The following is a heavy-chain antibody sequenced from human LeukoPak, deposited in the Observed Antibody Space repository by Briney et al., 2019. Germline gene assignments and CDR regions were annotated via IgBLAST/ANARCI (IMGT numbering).Heavy chain of an antibody. J-gene: IGHJ4*02. Sequence: PGGSLRLSCAASGFTFSSYGMHWVRQAPGKGLEWVAFIRYDGRNKYYADSVKGRFTISRDNSKNTLHLQMNSLRDDDTAVYYCAKGGSSWSEFDYWGQGTLVTVSS. CDR1: GFTFSSYG. CDR2: IRYDGRNK. CDR3: AKGGSSWSEFDY. V-gene: IGHV3-30*02. D-gene: IGHD6-13*01.